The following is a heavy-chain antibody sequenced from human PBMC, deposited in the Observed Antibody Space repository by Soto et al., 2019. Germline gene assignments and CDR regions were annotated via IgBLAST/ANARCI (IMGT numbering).Heavy chain of an antibody. V-gene: IGHV3-66*01. CDR3: ARGSVVATINPLYYFDY. J-gene: IGHJ4*02. D-gene: IGHD5-12*01. Sequence: EVQLVEPGGGLVQPGGSLRLSCAASGFTVSSNYMSWVRQAPGKGLEWVSVIYSGGSTYYADSVKGRFTISRDNSKNTLYLQMNSLRAEDTAVYYCARGSVVATINPLYYFDYWGQGTLVTVSS. CDR2: IYSGGST. CDR1: GFTVSSNY.